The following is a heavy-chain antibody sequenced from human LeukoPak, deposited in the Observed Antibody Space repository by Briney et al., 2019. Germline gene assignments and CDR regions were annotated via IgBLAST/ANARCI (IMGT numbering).Heavy chain of an antibody. D-gene: IGHD3-22*01. CDR2: VNPNSGNT. J-gene: IGHJ4*02. V-gene: IGHV1-8*01. CDR1: GYTFTSYD. Sequence: RASAKVSCKASGYTFTSYDINWVRQATGQGLEWMGWVNPNSGNTGYAQKFQDRVTMTTDTSTSTAYMELRSLSSDDTAVYYCARDHKGYYDSSGYSWGRRHDYWGQGTLVTVSS. CDR3: ARDHKGYYDSSGYSWGRRHDY.